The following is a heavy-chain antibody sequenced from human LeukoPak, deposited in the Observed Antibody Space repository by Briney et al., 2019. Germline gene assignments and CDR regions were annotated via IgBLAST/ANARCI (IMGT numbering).Heavy chain of an antibody. J-gene: IGHJ4*02. CDR3: ARLISSSWYHEVLLGRDY. V-gene: IGHV4-39*01. Sequence: SETLSLTCTVSGGSIRGSSYYWGSTRQSPGKGLGWIGYIYYSGSTYYNPSLKSRVTISVDTSKNQFSLRLSSVTAADTAVYYCARLISSSWYHEVLLGRDYWGQGTLVTVSS. CDR2: IYYSGST. CDR1: GGSIRGSSYY. D-gene: IGHD6-13*01.